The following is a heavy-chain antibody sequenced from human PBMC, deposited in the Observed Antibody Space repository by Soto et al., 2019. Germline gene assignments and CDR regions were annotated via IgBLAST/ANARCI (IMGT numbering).Heavy chain of an antibody. J-gene: IGHJ4*02. D-gene: IGHD5-18*01. Sequence: QLQLQESGPGLVKPSETLSLTCTVSGGSISSTPYYWGWIRQPPGKGLEWIGSISYSGNTYSNPSLKSRVTISVDTSKNQFSLKLSSVTAADTAIFYCARQGRRQLWHGDFDHWGQGTLVTVSS. V-gene: IGHV4-39*01. CDR3: ARQGRRQLWHGDFDH. CDR1: GGSISSTPYY. CDR2: ISYSGNT.